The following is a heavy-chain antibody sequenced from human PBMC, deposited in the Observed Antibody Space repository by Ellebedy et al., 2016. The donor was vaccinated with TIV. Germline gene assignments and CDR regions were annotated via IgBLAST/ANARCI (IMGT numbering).Heavy chain of an antibody. V-gene: IGHV3-30*03. CDR1: GFTIEYCG. CDR3: ATRLGATVLDS. D-gene: IGHD1-26*01. CDR2: FSFNGLNT. Sequence: PGGSLRLSCVAYGFTIEYCGMHWVRQAPGKGPEWVAVFSFNGLNTYSSDSVNGRFTISRDNSNNTVYLQMNSLRHEDTAVYYCATRLGATVLDSWGQGTLVTVSS. J-gene: IGHJ4*02.